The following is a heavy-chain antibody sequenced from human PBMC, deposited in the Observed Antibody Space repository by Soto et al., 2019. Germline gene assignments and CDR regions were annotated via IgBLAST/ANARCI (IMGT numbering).Heavy chain of an antibody. CDR1: GFTFSSYS. Sequence: GGSLRLSCAASGFTFSSYSMNWVRQAPGKGLEWVSSISSSSSYIYYAASVKGRFTLSRDNAKNSLYLQMNSLRAEDTAVYYCARGLIAAAGNNWFDPWGQGTLSPSPQ. CDR3: ARGLIAAAGNNWFDP. V-gene: IGHV3-21*01. D-gene: IGHD6-13*01. CDR2: ISSSSSYI. J-gene: IGHJ5*02.